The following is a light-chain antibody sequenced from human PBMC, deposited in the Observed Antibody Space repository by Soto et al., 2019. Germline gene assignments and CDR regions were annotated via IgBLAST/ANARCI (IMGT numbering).Light chain of an antibody. J-gene: IGKJ1*01. CDR2: GAS. CDR1: QSISSSY. V-gene: IGKV3-20*01. CDR3: QQYRSWPRT. Sequence: VLTQSPCTLSLSPGERATLSCRASQSISSSYLAWYQQKPGQAPRLLIYGASTRATDMPGTFSGRGSGTEFTLTITSLRPEDFGVYYCQQYRSWPRTFGQGTKVDIK.